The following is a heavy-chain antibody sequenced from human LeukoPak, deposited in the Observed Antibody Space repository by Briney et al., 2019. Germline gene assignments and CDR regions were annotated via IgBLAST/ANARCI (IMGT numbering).Heavy chain of an antibody. CDR1: GFTFSDYY. CDR3: ARVGYSSSSVGPIDY. V-gene: IGHV3-11*04. D-gene: IGHD6-6*01. CDR2: ISSSGSTI. J-gene: IGHJ4*02. Sequence: GGSLRLSCAASGFTFSDYYMSWIRQAPGKGLEWVSYISSSGSTIYYADSVKGRFTISRDNAKNSLYLQMNSLRAEDTAAYYCARVGYSSSSVGPIDYWGQGTLVTVSS.